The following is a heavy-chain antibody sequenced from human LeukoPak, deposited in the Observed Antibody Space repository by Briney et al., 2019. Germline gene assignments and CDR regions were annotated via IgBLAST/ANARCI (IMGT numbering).Heavy chain of an antibody. V-gene: IGHV4-39*07. CDR2: IYYSGST. CDR3: ARDVEGVANFDY. Sequence: SETLSLTCTVSGGSISSSSYYWGWIRQPPGKGLEWIGSIYYSGSTYYNPSLKSRVTISVDTSKNQFSLKLSSVTAADTAVYYCARDVEGVANFDYWGQGTLVTVSS. D-gene: IGHD5-12*01. CDR1: GGSISSSSYY. J-gene: IGHJ4*02.